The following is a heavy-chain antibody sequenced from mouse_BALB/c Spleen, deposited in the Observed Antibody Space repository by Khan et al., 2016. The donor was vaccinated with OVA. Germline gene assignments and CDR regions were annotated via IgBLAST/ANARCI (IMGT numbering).Heavy chain of an antibody. CDR1: GYTFTNYG. CDR2: INTYNGEP. J-gene: IGHJ3*01. D-gene: IGHD1-1*01. V-gene: IGHV9-1*02. CDR3: ARGLNCYGSWFAY. Sequence: QIQLVQSGPELKKPGETVKISCKASGYTFTNYGMNWVKQAPGKALKWMGWINTYNGEPTYADDFKGRFAFSLETSASTAYLQINNLKNEDMATYFCARGLNCYGSWFAYWGQGTLVTVSA.